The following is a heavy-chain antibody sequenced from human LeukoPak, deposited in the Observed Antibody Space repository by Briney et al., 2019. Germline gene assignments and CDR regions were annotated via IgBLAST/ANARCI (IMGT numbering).Heavy chain of an antibody. D-gene: IGHD3-22*01. CDR3: ARGPYSYDSSGAFDI. Sequence: PSETLSLTCTVSGGSINGYYWSWIRQPPGKGLEWIGYIYYTGSTNYNPSLKSRVTISVDTSKNQFSLKLSSVTAADTAVYFCARGPYSYDSSGAFDIWGQGTMVTVSS. CDR2: IYYTGST. J-gene: IGHJ3*02. CDR1: GGSINGYY. V-gene: IGHV4-59*08.